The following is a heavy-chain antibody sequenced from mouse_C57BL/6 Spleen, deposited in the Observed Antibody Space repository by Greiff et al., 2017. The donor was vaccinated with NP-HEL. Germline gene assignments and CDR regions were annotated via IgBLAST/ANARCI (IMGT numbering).Heavy chain of an antibody. D-gene: IGHD1-1*01. CDR2: IDPETGGT. CDR3: TGITTVVATDY. V-gene: IGHV1-15*01. J-gene: IGHJ2*01. Sequence: QVHVKQSGAELVRPGASVTLSCKASGYTFTDYEMHWVKQTPVHGLEWIGAIDPETGGTAYNQKFKGKAILTADKSSSTAYMELRSLTSEDSAVYYCTGITTVVATDYWGQGTTLTVSS. CDR1: GYTFTDYE.